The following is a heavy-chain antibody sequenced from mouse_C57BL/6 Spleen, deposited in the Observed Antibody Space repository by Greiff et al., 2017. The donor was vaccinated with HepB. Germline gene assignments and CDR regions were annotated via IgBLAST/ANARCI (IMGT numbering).Heavy chain of an antibody. CDR1: GYTFTSYW. CDR3: TRGGYDGHYYAMDY. CDR2: IYPGNSDT. Sequence: VQLQQSGTVLARPGASVKMSCKTSGYTFTSYWMHWVKQRPGQGLEWIGAIYPGNSDTSYNQKFKGKAKLTAVTSASTAYMELSSLTNEDSAVYYCTRGGYDGHYYAMDYWGQGTSVTVSS. D-gene: IGHD2-2*01. J-gene: IGHJ4*01. V-gene: IGHV1-5*01.